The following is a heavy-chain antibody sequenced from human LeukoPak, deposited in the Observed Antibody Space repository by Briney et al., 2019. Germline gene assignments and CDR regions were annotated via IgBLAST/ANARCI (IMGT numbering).Heavy chain of an antibody. CDR1: GDSISSDYYY. D-gene: IGHD6-19*01. Sequence: SETLSLTCIVSGDSISSDYYYWAWIRQPPGKGLQWIGSLYYRGSAYYDPSLKSRVTISGDTSQNQFSLRLSSLTAADAAVYYCARHSSSAWYYYFGYWGQGALVTVSS. CDR2: LYYRGSA. V-gene: IGHV4-39*01. CDR3: ARHSSSAWYYYFGY. J-gene: IGHJ4*02.